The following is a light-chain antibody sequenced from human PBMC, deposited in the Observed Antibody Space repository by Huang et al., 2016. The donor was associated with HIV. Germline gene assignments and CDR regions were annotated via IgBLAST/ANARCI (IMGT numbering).Light chain of an antibody. J-gene: IGKJ5*01. CDR3: MQALQTPRT. CDR1: HSLLHTNGYNY. Sequence: DIVMTQSPLSLPVTLGEPASISCRSSHSLLHTNGYNYVDWYLKKPGHPRQLVIYLASNRASGVPDRCSGSGAVTHFTLKISRVEAEDVGVYYCMQALQTPRTFGQGTRLEIK. CDR2: LAS. V-gene: IGKV2-28*01.